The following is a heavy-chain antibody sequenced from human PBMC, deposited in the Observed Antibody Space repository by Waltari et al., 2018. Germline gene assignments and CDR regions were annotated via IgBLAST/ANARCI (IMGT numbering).Heavy chain of an antibody. Sequence: QVQLQESGPGLVKPSQTLSLTCTVSGGSISSGGYYWSWIRQHPGKGLEWIGYIYYSGSTYYNPSLKSRVTIAVDTSKNQFSRKLSSVTAADTAVYDCARNRAAAGTSGIDYWGQGTLVTV. CDR1: GGSISSGGYY. V-gene: IGHV4-31*03. J-gene: IGHJ4*02. CDR2: IYYSGST. CDR3: ARNRAAAGTSGIDY. D-gene: IGHD6-13*01.